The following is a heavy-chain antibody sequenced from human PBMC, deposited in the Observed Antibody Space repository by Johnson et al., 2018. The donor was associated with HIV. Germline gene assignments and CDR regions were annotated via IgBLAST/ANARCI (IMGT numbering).Heavy chain of an antibody. CDR3: VRDRGWLQSIPDFFDI. CDR1: GFTVSSNE. D-gene: IGHD5-24*01. V-gene: IGHV3-38-3*01. J-gene: IGHJ3*02. CDR2: ISGGST. Sequence: VQLVESLGVLVQPGGSLILSCAASGFTVSSNEMSWVRQAPGKGLEWVSSISGGSTYYVDSVKGRFTISRDNAKNSLYLQMNNLRAEDTAVYFCVRDRGWLQSIPDFFDIWGQGTMVTVSS.